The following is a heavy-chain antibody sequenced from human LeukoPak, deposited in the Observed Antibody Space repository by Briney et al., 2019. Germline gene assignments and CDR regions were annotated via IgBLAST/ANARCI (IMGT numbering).Heavy chain of an antibody. J-gene: IGHJ5*02. CDR3: ARDLITMIVVPKRNWFEP. D-gene: IGHD3-22*01. Sequence: ASVKVSCKASGYTFTSYYMHWVRQAPGQGLEWMGIINPSGGSTSYAQKFQGRVTMTRDTSTSTVYMELSSLRSEDTAVYYCARDLITMIVVPKRNWFEPSGQGTLVSVSA. CDR1: GYTFTSYY. CDR2: INPSGGST. V-gene: IGHV1-46*01.